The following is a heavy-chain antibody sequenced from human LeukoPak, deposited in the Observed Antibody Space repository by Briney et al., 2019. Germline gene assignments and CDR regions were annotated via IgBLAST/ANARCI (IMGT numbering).Heavy chain of an antibody. CDR2: ISSSSSYI. Sequence: GGSLRLSCAASGFTFSSYSMTWVRQAPGKGLEWVSSISSSSSYIYYADSVKGRFTISRDNAKNSLYLQMNSLRAEDTAVYYCARENYDFWSGYYISYYYGMDVWGQGTTVTVSS. CDR3: ARENYDFWSGYYISYYYGMDV. CDR1: GFTFSSYS. V-gene: IGHV3-21*01. J-gene: IGHJ6*02. D-gene: IGHD3-3*01.